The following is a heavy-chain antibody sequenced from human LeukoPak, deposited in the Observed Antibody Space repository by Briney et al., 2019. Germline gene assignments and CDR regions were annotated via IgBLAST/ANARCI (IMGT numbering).Heavy chain of an antibody. J-gene: IGHJ6*03. CDR3: ARDSGRGYGLGGYYYYMDV. Sequence: PGGSLRLSCAASGFTFSSYAMHWVRQAPGKGLEYVSAISSNGGSTYYTNSVKDRFTISRDNSKNTLYLQMDSMIAEDMAVECCARDSGRGYGLGGYYYYMDVWGKGTTVTVSS. CDR1: GFTFSSYA. CDR2: ISSNGGST. D-gene: IGHD5-12*01. V-gene: IGHV3-64*01.